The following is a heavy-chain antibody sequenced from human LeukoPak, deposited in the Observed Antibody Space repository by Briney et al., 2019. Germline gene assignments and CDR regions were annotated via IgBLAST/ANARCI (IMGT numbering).Heavy chain of an antibody. CDR2: ISKDGGST. CDR3: TSGIGTYDY. Sequence: GGSLRLSCAVSGLTFSEYWMHWVRQDAGKGLVWVAGISKDGGSTEYADFVKGRCTISRDNAKNTLYLQMNSLTFDDTAVYYCTSGIGTYDYWGLGAQVTVSS. V-gene: IGHV3-74*03. J-gene: IGHJ4*02. D-gene: IGHD1-14*01. CDR1: GLTFSEYW.